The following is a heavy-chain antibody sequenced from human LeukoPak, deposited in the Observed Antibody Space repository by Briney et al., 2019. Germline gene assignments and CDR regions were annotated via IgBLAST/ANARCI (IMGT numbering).Heavy chain of an antibody. V-gene: IGHV5-51*01. CDR3: ARLSPPRQWLVPGIDY. Sequence: GESLKISCKGSGSSFTSYWIGWVRQLPGKGLEWMGIIYPGDSDTRYSPSFQGQVTISADKSISTAYLQWSSLKASDTAMYYCARLSPPRQWLVPGIDYWGQGTLVTVSS. CDR2: IYPGDSDT. CDR1: GSSFTSYW. D-gene: IGHD6-19*01. J-gene: IGHJ4*02.